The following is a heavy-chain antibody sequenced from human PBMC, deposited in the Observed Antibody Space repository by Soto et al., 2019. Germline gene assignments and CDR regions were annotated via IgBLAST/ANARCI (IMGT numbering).Heavy chain of an antibody. Sequence: QVQLVQSGAEVKKPGASVTVSCKASGDTFTKYSMHWVRQAPGQGLEWMGIVNPSGGSTTYAQSFQGRVAMTGDMYMRTVYMEVSSLRAEDTAVYYCVALAVAGNYYGMDVWGQGTTVTVSS. CDR1: GDTFTKYS. V-gene: IGHV1-46*01. J-gene: IGHJ6*02. CDR2: VNPSGGST. CDR3: VALAVAGNYYGMDV. D-gene: IGHD6-13*01.